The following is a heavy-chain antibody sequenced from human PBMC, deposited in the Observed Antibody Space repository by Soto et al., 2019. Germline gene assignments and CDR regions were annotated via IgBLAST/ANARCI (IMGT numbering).Heavy chain of an antibody. CDR2: ISGSGGST. V-gene: IGHV3-23*01. D-gene: IGHD3-22*01. CDR1: GFTFSSYA. CDR3: AKARGITMIVVVVPFDY. J-gene: IGHJ4*02. Sequence: PGGSLRLSCAASGFTFSSYAMSWVRQAPGKGLEWVSAISGSGGSTYYADSVKGRFTISRDNSKNTLYLQMNSLRAEDTAVYYCAKARGITMIVVVVPFDYWGQGTLVPVSS.